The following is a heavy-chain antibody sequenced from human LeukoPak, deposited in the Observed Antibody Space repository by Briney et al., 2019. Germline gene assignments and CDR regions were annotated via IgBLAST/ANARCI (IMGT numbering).Heavy chain of an antibody. CDR1: GFTFSSYA. D-gene: IGHD3-10*01. J-gene: IGHJ6*02. Sequence: GGSLRLSCAASGFTFSSYAMSWVRQAPGKGLEWVSTISASAGSTYYADSVKGRFTVSRDNSKNTLYLQMNSLRAEDTALYYCAKDAHYYYYYGMDVWGQGTTVTVSS. V-gene: IGHV3-23*01. CDR2: ISASAGST. CDR3: AKDAHYYYYYGMDV.